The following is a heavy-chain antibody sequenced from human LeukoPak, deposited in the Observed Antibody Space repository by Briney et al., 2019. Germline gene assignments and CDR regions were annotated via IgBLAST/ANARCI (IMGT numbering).Heavy chain of an antibody. CDR2: IYYSGST. CDR1: VGSISSYY. J-gene: IGHJ4*02. CDR3: ARHILCEGIGSGGFDY. V-gene: IGHV4-59*08. Sequence: SETLSLTCTVSVGSISSYYWSWIRQPPGKGLEWIGYIYYSGSTNYNPSLKSRVTISVDTSKNQFSLKLSSVTAADTAVYYCARHILCEGIGSGGFDYWGQGTLVTVSS. D-gene: IGHD6-19*01.